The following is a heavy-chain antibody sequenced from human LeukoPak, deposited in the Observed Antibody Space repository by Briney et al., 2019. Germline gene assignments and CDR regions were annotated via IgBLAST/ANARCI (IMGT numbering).Heavy chain of an antibody. D-gene: IGHD3-10*01. CDR1: GGSISSYY. Sequence: SETLSLTCTVSGGSISSYYWSWIRQPPGKGLEWIGYIYYSGSTNYNPSLKSRVTISVDTSKNHFSLKLSSVTAADTAVYYCARDMVRGVIIDYYYGMDVWGQGTTVTVSS. V-gene: IGHV4-59*12. J-gene: IGHJ6*02. CDR3: ARDMVRGVIIDYYYGMDV. CDR2: IYYSGST.